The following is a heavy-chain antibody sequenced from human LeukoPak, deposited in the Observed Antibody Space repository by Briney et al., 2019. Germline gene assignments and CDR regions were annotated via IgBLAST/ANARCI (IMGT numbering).Heavy chain of an antibody. Sequence: GGSLRLSCAASGLTFSSYSMTWVRQAPGKGLEWVSSMRSGSRYIYYADSVKGRFTISRDNAKNSLYLQMNSLRAEDTAVYYCATDAGSSGCPRAGVDYWGQGTLVTVSS. J-gene: IGHJ4*02. CDR2: MRSGSRYI. V-gene: IGHV3-21*01. D-gene: IGHD3-22*01. CDR1: GLTFSSYS. CDR3: ATDAGSSGCPRAGVDY.